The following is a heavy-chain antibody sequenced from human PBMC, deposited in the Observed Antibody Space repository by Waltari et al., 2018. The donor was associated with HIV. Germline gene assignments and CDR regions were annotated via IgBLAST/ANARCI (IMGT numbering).Heavy chain of an antibody. CDR3: ARHALRVGAAYWNFDL. V-gene: IGHV4-39*01. CDR2: IYYTGRA. CDR1: GGSVSSSSYF. D-gene: IGHD1-26*01. J-gene: IGHJ2*01. Sequence: QLQLQESGPGLVKPSETLSLTCTVSGGSVSSSSYFWGWIRQPPGKGLEWVGRIYYTGRAYYNPSRNSRVTISVDTSKNQFSLKVTSVTAADTAVYYCARHALRVGAAYWNFDLWGRGTLVTVSS.